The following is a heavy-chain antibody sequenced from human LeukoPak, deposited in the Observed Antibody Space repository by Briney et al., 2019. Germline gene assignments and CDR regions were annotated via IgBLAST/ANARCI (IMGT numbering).Heavy chain of an antibody. J-gene: IGHJ4*02. CDR3: ARASQITMIVVVPDY. V-gene: IGHV1-2*02. Sequence: PLASVKVSCKASGYTFTGYYVHWVRQAPGQGLEWMGWINPNSGGTNYAQKFQGRVTMTRDTSISTAYMELSRLRSDDTAVYYCARASQITMIVVVPDYWGQGTLVTVSS. CDR1: GYTFTGYY. CDR2: INPNSGGT. D-gene: IGHD3-22*01.